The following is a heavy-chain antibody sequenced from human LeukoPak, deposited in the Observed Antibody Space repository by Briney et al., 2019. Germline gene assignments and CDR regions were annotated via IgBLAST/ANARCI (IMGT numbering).Heavy chain of an antibody. D-gene: IGHD2-15*01. CDR1: GFTFSSYS. V-gene: IGHV3-21*01. CDR3: ARDFCSGGSCYTDWFDP. Sequence: GGSLRLSCAASGFTFSSYSMNWVRQAPGKGLEWVSSISSSSSYIYYADSVKGRFTIFRDNAKNSLYLQMNSLRAEDTAVYYCARDFCSGGSCYTDWFDPWGQGTLVTVSS. J-gene: IGHJ5*02. CDR2: ISSSSSYI.